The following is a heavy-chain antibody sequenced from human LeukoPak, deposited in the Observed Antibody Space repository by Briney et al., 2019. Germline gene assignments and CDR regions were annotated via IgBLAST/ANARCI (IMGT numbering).Heavy chain of an antibody. CDR1: GFTFSSYA. CDR2: ISGSGGST. V-gene: IGHV3-23*01. D-gene: IGHD6-13*01. Sequence: GGSLRLSCAPSGFTFSSYAMSWVRQAPGKGLEWVSAISGSGGSTYYADSVKGRFPISRDNSKSTLYLQMNSLRAEDTAVYYCAKDGIAAAGLEEYYYYGMDVWGQGTTVTVSS. CDR3: AKDGIAAAGLEEYYYYGMDV. J-gene: IGHJ6*02.